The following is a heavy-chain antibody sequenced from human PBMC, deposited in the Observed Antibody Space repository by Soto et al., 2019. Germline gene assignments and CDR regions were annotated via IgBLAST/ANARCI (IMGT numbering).Heavy chain of an antibody. CDR3: ANYPGIAVAGTALGEGGYYYYGMDV. Sequence: GGSLRLSCAASGFTFSSYAMSWVRQAPGKGLEWVSAISGSGGSTYYADSVKGRFTISRDNSKNTLYLQMNSLRAEDTAVYYCANYPGIAVAGTALGEGGYYYYGMDVWGQGTTVTVSS. CDR1: GFTFSSYA. CDR2: ISGSGGST. D-gene: IGHD6-19*01. J-gene: IGHJ6*02. V-gene: IGHV3-23*01.